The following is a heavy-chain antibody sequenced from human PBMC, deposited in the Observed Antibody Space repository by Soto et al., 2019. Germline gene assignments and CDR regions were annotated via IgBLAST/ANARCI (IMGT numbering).Heavy chain of an antibody. V-gene: IGHV4-59*08. D-gene: IGHD5-12*01. CDR2: IYYSGST. J-gene: IGHJ4*02. CDR1: GGSISSYY. CDR3: ARHLSGYDPFDY. Sequence: QVQLQESGPGLVKPSETLSLTCTVSGGSISSYYWSWIRQPPGKGLEWIGYIYYSGSTNYNPSLKCRVTISVDTSKNQFSLKLSSVTAADTAVYYCARHLSGYDPFDYWGQGTLVTVSS.